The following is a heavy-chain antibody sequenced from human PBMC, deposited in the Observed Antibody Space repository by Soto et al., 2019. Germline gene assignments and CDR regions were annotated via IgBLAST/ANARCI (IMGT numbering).Heavy chain of an antibody. J-gene: IGHJ6*02. Sequence: QVQLVESGGGVVQPGRSLRLSCAASGFTFSSYGMHWVRQAPGKGLEWVAVISYDGSNKYYADSVKGRFTISRDNSKNTLYLQMNSLRAEDTAVYYCAKDHSSSHPMYYYYYGMDVWGQGTTVTVSS. CDR2: ISYDGSNK. CDR1: GFTFSSYG. V-gene: IGHV3-30*18. CDR3: AKDHSSSHPMYYYYYGMDV. D-gene: IGHD6-6*01.